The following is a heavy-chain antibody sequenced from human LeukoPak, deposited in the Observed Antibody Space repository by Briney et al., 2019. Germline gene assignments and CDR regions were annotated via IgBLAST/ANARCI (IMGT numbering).Heavy chain of an antibody. CDR1: GYTFTSYG. V-gene: IGHV3-7*01. D-gene: IGHD3-3*01. Sequence: GASVKVSCKASGYTFTSYGISWVRQAPGKGLEWVANIKQDGSEKYYVDSVKGRFTISRDNAKNSLYLQMNSLRAEDTAVYYCARVAEVLRFLEWFWFDPWGQGTLVTVSS. CDR2: IKQDGSEK. J-gene: IGHJ5*02. CDR3: ARVAEVLRFLEWFWFDP.